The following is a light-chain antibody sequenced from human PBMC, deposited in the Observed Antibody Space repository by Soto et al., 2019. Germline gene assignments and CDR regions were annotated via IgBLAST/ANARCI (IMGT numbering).Light chain of an antibody. V-gene: IGKV3-20*01. CDR1: QSVSSSY. CDR3: QQYGSSSYT. J-gene: IGKJ2*01. CDR2: GAS. Sequence: EIVLTQSPGTLSLSPGERATLSCRASQSVSSSYLAWYQQKPGQAPRLLIYGASSRATGIPDRFSGSGSGTDFTLTISRVEPEDFAVDYCQQYGSSSYTFGQGTKLEIK.